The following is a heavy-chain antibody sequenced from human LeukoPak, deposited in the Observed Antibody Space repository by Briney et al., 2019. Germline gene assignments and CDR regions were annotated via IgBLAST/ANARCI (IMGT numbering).Heavy chain of an antibody. D-gene: IGHD3-10*01. J-gene: IGHJ4*02. CDR3: VKDRTGTYTLDY. CDR2: ISDDGRRQ. V-gene: IGHV3-30*04. Sequence: GGSLRLSCAATGFTFSNYAIHWGRQAPGKGLEWVAFISDDGRRQHYADSVKGRFTISRDNSKNTLKLQMNSLRAEDTAVYYCVKDRTGTYTLDYWGQGTLVTVSS. CDR1: GFTFSNYA.